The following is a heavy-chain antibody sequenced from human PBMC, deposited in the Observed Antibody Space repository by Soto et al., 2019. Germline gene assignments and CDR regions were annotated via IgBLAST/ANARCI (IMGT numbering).Heavy chain of an antibody. CDR2: ISGSGDST. D-gene: IGHD6-19*01. CDR1: GFTFSSYA. J-gene: IGHJ1*01. V-gene: IGHV3-23*01. CDR3: AKGVPGIAVAGTGYFQH. Sequence: EVQLLESGGGLVQPGGSLRLSCAASGFTFSSYAMSWVRQAPGKGLEWVSGISGSGDSTYYADSVKGRFTISRDNSKNTRHLQMNSLRAEDTAVYYCAKGVPGIAVAGTGYFQHWGQGTLVTVSS.